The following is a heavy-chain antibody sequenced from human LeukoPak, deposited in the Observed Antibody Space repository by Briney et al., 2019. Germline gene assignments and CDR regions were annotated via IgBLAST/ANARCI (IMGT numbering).Heavy chain of an antibody. CDR1: GFTLSGHY. Sequence: PGGSLRLSCAASGFTLSGHYMDWVRQAPGKGLEWVGRTRNKANSYTTEYAASVKGRFTISRDDSKNSLYLRMNSLKTEDTAVYYCATCITGTGLVDFDYWGRGTLVTVSS. J-gene: IGHJ4*02. V-gene: IGHV3-72*01. CDR2: TRNKANSYTT. CDR3: ATCITGTGLVDFDY. D-gene: IGHD6-19*01.